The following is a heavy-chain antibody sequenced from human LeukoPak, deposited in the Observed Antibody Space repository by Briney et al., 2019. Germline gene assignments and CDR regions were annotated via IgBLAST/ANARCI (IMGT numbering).Heavy chain of an antibody. CDR1: GFTFSSYG. CDR3: ARDCTNGVCYGTDFDY. V-gene: IGHV3-33*01. Sequence: GRALRLSCAASGFTFSSYGMHWVRQAPGKGLEWVAVIWYDGSNKYYADPVKGRFTISRDNSKNTLYLQMNSLRAEDTAVYYCARDCTNGVCYGTDFDYWGQGTLVTVSS. J-gene: IGHJ4*02. D-gene: IGHD2-8*01. CDR2: IWYDGSNK.